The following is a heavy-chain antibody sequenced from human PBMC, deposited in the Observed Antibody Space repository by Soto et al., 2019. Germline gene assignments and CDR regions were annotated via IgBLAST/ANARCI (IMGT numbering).Heavy chain of an antibody. V-gene: IGHV3-53*02. D-gene: IGHD6-6*01. CDR3: ARAWWSSSRWFDP. CDR1: GFTVSSNY. CDR2: IYSGGTT. J-gene: IGHJ5*02. Sequence: EVQLVETGGGLIQPGGSLRLSCEVTGFTVSSNYMSWVRQAPGKGLEWVSVIYSGGTTYSADSVKGRFIISRDDSKNTLYLQMNSLRAEDTAVYYCARAWWSSSRWFDPWGQGTLVTVSS.